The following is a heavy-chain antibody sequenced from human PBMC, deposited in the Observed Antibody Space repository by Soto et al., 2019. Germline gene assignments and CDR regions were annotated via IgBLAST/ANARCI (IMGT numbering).Heavy chain of an antibody. V-gene: IGHV3-74*03. CDR3: AKAGGGWHPYQH. CDR2: IDGDGNSI. J-gene: IGHJ1*01. D-gene: IGHD6-19*01. Sequence: EVQLVESGGGLVQPGGSLRLSCAASGFTFSSYWMHWVRQVPGKGLVWVSRIDGDGNSISYVDSVKGRFTISRDNAKNTLYLQMNSLRVEDTAVYYCAKAGGGWHPYQHWRQGTLVTVSS. CDR1: GFTFSSYW.